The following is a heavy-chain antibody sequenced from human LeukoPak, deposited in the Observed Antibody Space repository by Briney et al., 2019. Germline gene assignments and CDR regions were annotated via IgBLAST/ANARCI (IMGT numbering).Heavy chain of an antibody. V-gene: IGHV3-23*01. CDR1: GFTFSTYG. Sequence: GGSLRLSCAASGFTFSTYGMSWVRQAPGKGVEWVSTISGSGGTTNYADSVKGRFTISRDNSKNTLYLQMNSLTAEDTAVYYCAKRGGYYWGQGTLVTVSS. D-gene: IGHD3-16*01. CDR3: AKRGGYY. CDR2: ISGSGGTT. J-gene: IGHJ4*02.